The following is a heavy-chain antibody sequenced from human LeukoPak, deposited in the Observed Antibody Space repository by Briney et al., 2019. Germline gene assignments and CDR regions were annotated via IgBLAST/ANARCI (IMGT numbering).Heavy chain of an antibody. D-gene: IGHD3-22*01. CDR1: GGSISSYY. V-gene: IGHV4-59*08. J-gene: IGHJ6*02. CDR2: NYNSGTI. CDR3: ARHQSYYSDGSSYPSYYYGMDV. Sequence: PSETLSLTCTVSGGSISSYYWSWIRQPPGKGLEWIGYNYNSGTINYNPSLKSRVTISIGASKNQLSLILSSVTAAETAVYYCARHQSYYSDGSSYPSYYYGMDVWGQGTTVTVSS.